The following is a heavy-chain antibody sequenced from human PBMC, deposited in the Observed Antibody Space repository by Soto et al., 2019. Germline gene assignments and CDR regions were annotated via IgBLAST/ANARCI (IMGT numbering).Heavy chain of an antibody. J-gene: IGHJ5*02. CDR1: GFTFSSYA. CDR3: AKNGYCSSTSCYETYNWFDP. Sequence: PGGSLRLSCAASGFTFSSYAMSLARQAPGKGLEWVSAISGSGGSTYYADSVKGRFTISRDNSKNTLYLQMNSLRAEDTAVYYCAKNGYCSSTSCYETYNWFDPWGQGTLVTVSS. V-gene: IGHV3-23*01. D-gene: IGHD2-2*03. CDR2: ISGSGGST.